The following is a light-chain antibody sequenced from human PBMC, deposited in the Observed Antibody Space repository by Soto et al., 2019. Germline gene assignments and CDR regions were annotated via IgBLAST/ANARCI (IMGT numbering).Light chain of an antibody. CDR2: GAS. Sequence: IVLTPSPGTLSLSPGERANLSCRASQSVSSSYLAWYQQKPGQAPRLLIYGASSRATGIPDRFSGSGSGTDFTLTISRLEPEDFAVYYCQQRSNWPITFGQGTRLEIK. V-gene: IGKV3D-20*02. J-gene: IGKJ5*01. CDR3: QQRSNWPIT. CDR1: QSVSSSY.